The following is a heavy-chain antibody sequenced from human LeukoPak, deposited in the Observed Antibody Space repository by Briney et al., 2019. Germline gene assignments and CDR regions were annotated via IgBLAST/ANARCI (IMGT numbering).Heavy chain of an antibody. CDR3: ARANYYDSSGYRAPLR. J-gene: IGHJ4*02. Sequence: GGSLRLSCAASGFTFSSYSMNWVRQAPGKGLEWVSSISSSSSYIYYADSVKGRFTISRDNAKNSLYVQMNSLRAEDTAVYYCARANYYDSSGYRAPLRWGQGTLVTVSS. CDR2: ISSSSSYI. CDR1: GFTFSSYS. D-gene: IGHD3-22*01. V-gene: IGHV3-21*01.